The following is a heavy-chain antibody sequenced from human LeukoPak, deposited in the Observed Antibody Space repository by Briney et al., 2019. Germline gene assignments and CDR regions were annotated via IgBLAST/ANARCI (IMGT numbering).Heavy chain of an antibody. CDR3: ARGVRGSRKYYYYYYYMDV. Sequence: SPSETLSLTCAVYGGSFSGYYWSWIRQPPGKGLEWIGEINHSGSTNYNPSLKSRVTISVDTSKNQFSLKLSSVTAADTAVYYCARGVRGSRKYYYYYYYMDVWGKGTTVTISS. CDR1: GGSFSGYY. CDR2: INHSGST. J-gene: IGHJ6*03. V-gene: IGHV4-34*01. D-gene: IGHD3-10*01.